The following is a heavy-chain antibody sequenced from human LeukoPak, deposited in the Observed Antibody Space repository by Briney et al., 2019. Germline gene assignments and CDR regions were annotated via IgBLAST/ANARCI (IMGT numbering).Heavy chain of an antibody. Sequence: GGSLRLSCAASGFTFSDYYMSWIRQAPGKGLEWVSYISSSGSTIYYADSVKGRFTISRDNAKNSLYLQMNSLRAEDTAVYYCARDFGIAAAGTYYFDYWGQGTLVTVSS. V-gene: IGHV3-11*04. CDR2: ISSSGSTI. D-gene: IGHD6-13*01. CDR3: ARDFGIAAAGTYYFDY. J-gene: IGHJ4*02. CDR1: GFTFSDYY.